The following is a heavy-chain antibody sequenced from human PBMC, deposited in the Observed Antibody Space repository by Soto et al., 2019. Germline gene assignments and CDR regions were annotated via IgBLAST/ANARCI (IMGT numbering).Heavy chain of an antibody. CDR3: TSGLVYYYDSSGYDY. Sequence: EVQLVESGGGLVQPGGSLKLSCAASGFTFSGSAMHWVRQASGKGLEWVGRIRSKANSYATAYAASVKGRFTISRDDSKNTAYLQMNSLKTEDTAVYYCTSGLVYYYDSSGYDYWGQGTLVTVSS. D-gene: IGHD3-22*01. J-gene: IGHJ4*02. V-gene: IGHV3-73*02. CDR1: GFTFSGSA. CDR2: IRSKANSYAT.